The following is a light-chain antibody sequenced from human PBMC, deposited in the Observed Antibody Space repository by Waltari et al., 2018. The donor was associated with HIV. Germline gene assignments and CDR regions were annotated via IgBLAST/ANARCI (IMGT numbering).Light chain of an antibody. CDR3: QQYDNLPLT. Sequence: DIQMTQSPSSLSASVGDRVTITCQASRDITNYLNWYQQKPGKAPKLLIYDASSLETGVPSRFGGSGSGTDFTFTISSLQPEDIATYYCQQYDNLPLTFGGGTEVEIK. V-gene: IGKV1-33*01. J-gene: IGKJ4*01. CDR1: RDITNY. CDR2: DAS.